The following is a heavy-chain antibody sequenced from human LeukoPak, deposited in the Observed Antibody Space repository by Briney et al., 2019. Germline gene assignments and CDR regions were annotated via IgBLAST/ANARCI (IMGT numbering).Heavy chain of an antibody. CDR3: ARVRDIVATHPFDY. D-gene: IGHD5-12*01. Sequence: GESLKISCKGSGYTITSYGISWVRQAPGQGLEWMGWISAYNGNTNYAQKLQGRVTMTTDTSTSTAYMELRSLRSDDTAVYYCARVRDIVATHPFDYWGQGTLVTVSS. CDR1: GYTITSYG. J-gene: IGHJ4*02. CDR2: ISAYNGNT. V-gene: IGHV1-18*01.